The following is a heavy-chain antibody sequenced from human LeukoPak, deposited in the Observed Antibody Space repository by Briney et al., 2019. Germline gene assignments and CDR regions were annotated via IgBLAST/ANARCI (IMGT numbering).Heavy chain of an antibody. D-gene: IGHD3-10*01. CDR1: GYTFTSYY. V-gene: IGHV1-2*06. CDR2: INPNSGGT. Sequence: GASVKVSCKASGYTFTSYYMHWVRQAPGQGLEWMGRINPNSGGTNYAQKFQGRVTMTRDTSISTAYMELSRLRSDDTAVYYCARVRLWFGDYYFDYWGQGTLVTVSS. CDR3: ARVRLWFGDYYFDY. J-gene: IGHJ4*02.